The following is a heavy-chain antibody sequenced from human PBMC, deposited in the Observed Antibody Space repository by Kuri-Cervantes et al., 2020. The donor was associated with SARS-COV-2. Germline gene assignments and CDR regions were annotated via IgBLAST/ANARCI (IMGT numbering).Heavy chain of an antibody. J-gene: IGHJ6*02. CDR1: GFTFSSYW. CDR2: INSDGSST. V-gene: IGHV3-74*01. Sequence: GESLKISCAASGFTFSSYWMHWVRQAPGKGLVWVSRINSDGSSTSYADSVKGRFTVSRDISKNTLYLQMNGLRAEDTAVYYCAKTLSTVRYYWYGMDVWGQGTPVTVSS. D-gene: IGHD4-11*01. CDR3: AKTLSTVRYYWYGMDV.